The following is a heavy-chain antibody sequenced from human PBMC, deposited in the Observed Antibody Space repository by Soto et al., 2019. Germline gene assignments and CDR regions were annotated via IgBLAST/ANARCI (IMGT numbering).Heavy chain of an antibody. CDR3: GKDLTPGRLDS. Sequence: MESGGGLVQPGGSLRISSAFSGFSFDEHAMHWVRQAQGKGLEWVAGLLWHGDRPGYADSVKGRFTISRDSAKYFLYLQMNSLRTEVTALYYCGKDLTPGRLDSSGQGTLVPVSS. J-gene: IGHJ4*02. CDR2: LLWHGDRP. V-gene: IGHV3-9*01. D-gene: IGHD6-6*01. CDR1: GFSFDEHA.